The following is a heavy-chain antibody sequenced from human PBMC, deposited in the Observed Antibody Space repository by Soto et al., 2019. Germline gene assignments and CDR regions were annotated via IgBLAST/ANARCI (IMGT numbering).Heavy chain of an antibody. CDR3: VRGDSPTPFDY. Sequence: EVQLVESGGGLVKPGGSLRLSCAASGFTFSSYSMHWVRQAPGKGLEWVSSISSSSSYIYYADSVKGRFTISRDNGKNSLYLQMNSLRAEDTAVSSCVRGDSPTPFDYWGQETMVPVSS. D-gene: IGHD2-15*01. J-gene: IGHJ4*02. CDR1: GFTFSSYS. CDR2: ISSSSSYI. V-gene: IGHV3-21*01.